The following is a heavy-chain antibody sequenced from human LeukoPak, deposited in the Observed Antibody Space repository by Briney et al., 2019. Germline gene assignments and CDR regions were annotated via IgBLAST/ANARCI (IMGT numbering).Heavy chain of an antibody. CDR2: ISAYNSNT. CDR1: GYTFTSYG. V-gene: IGHV1-18*01. CDR3: ARAMYYYGSGSYYPTRGYFDY. J-gene: IGHJ4*02. Sequence: ASVKVSCKASGYTFTSYGISWVRQAPGQGLEWMGWISAYNSNTNYAQKLQGRVTMTTDTSTSTAYMELRSLRSDDTAVYYCARAMYYYGSGSYYPTRGYFDYWGQGTLVTVSS. D-gene: IGHD3-10*01.